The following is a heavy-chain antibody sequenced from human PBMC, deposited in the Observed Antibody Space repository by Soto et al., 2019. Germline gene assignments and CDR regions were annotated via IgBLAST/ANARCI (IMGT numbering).Heavy chain of an antibody. CDR1: GFAFDDYA. Sequence: GGPLRLSCAASGFAFDDYAMHWVRQAPGKGLEWVSGISWNSGSIGYADSVKGRFTISRDNAKNSLYLQMNSLRAEDTALYYCAKDRWATPTGMDVWGQGTTVTVSS. V-gene: IGHV3-9*01. CDR3: AKDRWATPTGMDV. D-gene: IGHD5-12*01. J-gene: IGHJ6*02. CDR2: ISWNSGSI.